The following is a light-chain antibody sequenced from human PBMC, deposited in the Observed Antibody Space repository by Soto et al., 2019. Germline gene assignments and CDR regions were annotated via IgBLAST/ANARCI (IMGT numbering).Light chain of an antibody. Sequence: EVVLTQSPGTLSLSPGERVTLSCRASPGVVSTYLGWYQQRPGQAPRLLISGASSRAPGTPDRFSGSGSGTDFTLTISRLEPEDFAVYYCQHYGSPPPTFGQGTKVEI. CDR1: PGVVSTY. V-gene: IGKV3-20*01. J-gene: IGKJ1*01. CDR2: GAS. CDR3: QHYGSPPPT.